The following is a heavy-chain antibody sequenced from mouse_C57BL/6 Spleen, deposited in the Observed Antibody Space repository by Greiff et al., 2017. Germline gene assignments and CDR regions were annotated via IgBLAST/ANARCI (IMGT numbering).Heavy chain of an antibody. CDR2: ISSGGDYI. D-gene: IGHD1-1*01. V-gene: IGHV5-9-1*02. CDR3: TRGGTTVVDYYYAMDY. Sequence: EVKLVESGEGLVKPGGSLKLSCAASGFTFSSYAMSWVRQTPEKRLEWVAYISSGGDYIYYADTVKGRFTISRDNARNTLYLQMSSLKSEDTAMYYCTRGGTTVVDYYYAMDYWGHGTSVTASS. J-gene: IGHJ4*01. CDR1: GFTFSSYA.